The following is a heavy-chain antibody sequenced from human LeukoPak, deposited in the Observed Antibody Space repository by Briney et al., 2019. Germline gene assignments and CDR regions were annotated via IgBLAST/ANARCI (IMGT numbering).Heavy chain of an antibody. J-gene: IGHJ6*03. CDR3: ARGRTVTTRYYYYYMDV. CDR2: INHSGST. D-gene: IGHD4-11*01. CDR1: GGSFSGYY. V-gene: IGHV4-34*01. Sequence: PSETLSLTCAVYGGSFSGYYWSWIRQPPGKGLEWIGEINHSGSTNYNPSLKSRVTISVGTPKNQFSLKLSSVTAADTAVYYCARGRTVTTRYYYYYMDVWGKGTTVTVSS.